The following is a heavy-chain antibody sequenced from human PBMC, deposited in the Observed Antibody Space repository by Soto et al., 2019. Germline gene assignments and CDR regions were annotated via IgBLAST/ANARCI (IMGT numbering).Heavy chain of an antibody. CDR2: LYYTGTT. CDR1: GGSIGSSSYY. Sequence: KPSETLSLTCSVSGGSIGSSSYYFGWIRQPPGKGLEWIGSLYYTGTTYYNSSLKSRVTISADKSQNQFSLRLSSVTAADTAVYYCAAYCSRTYCYDWFDPWGQGTLVTVSS. J-gene: IGHJ5*02. CDR3: AAYCSRTYCYDWFDP. D-gene: IGHD2-2*01. V-gene: IGHV4-39*01.